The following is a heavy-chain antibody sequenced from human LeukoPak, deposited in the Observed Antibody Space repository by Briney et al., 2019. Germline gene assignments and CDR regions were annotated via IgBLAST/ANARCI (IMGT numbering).Heavy chain of an antibody. V-gene: IGHV3-74*01. CDR3: ARGRNWLDY. CDR1: GFTFSSYW. J-gene: IGHJ4*02. Sequence: PGGSLRLSCAASGFTFSSYWMHWVRQAPGKGLVWVSRVNNDGNSTTYADSVRGRFTISRDNAKNTLYLQMNSLRAEDTAVYYCARGRNWLDYWGQGTLVTVSS. CDR2: VNNDGNST. D-gene: IGHD5-12*01.